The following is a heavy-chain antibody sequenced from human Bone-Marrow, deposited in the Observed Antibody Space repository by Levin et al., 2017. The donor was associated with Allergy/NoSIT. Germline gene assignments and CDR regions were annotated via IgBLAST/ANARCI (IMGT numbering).Heavy chain of an antibody. J-gene: IGHJ5*01. D-gene: IGHD6-19*01. V-gene: IGHV1-2*06. CDR3: ARYYSSYDS. Sequence: ASVKVSCKASGYSFAGNFMHWIRQAPGQGLEWMGRINPTSGGTDYGQKFQGRVSMTRDTSISTAYMELSGLRSDDTAVYYCARYYSSYDSWGQGTLVTVSS. CDR1: GYSFAGNF. CDR2: INPTSGGT.